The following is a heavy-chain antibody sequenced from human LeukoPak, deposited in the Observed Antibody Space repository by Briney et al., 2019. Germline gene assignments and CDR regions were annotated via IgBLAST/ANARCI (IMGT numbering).Heavy chain of an antibody. D-gene: IGHD1-7*01. CDR1: GGSFSHYY. J-gene: IGHJ6*03. CDR3: AGRWNYGRNYYIDV. Sequence: SETLSLTCAVYGGSFSHYYWSWIRQSPGMGLEWIGEINDSGTINYNPSLMSGGTISLVKTKNQIPMRLSSATAADTAVYYCAGRWNYGRNYYIDVWGKGATVSVSS. CDR2: INDSGTI. V-gene: IGHV4-34*01.